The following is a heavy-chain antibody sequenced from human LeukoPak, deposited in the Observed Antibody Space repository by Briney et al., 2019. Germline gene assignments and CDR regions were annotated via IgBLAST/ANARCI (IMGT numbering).Heavy chain of an antibody. D-gene: IGHD2/OR15-2a*01. Sequence: GGSLRLSCAASGFTFSSYWISWVRQAPGKGLEWVANINQDGSEKYYVDSVKGRFTLSRDSAKNSLYLQMNSLRAEDTAEYYCARVTSGLDYWGQGTLVTVSS. CDR3: ARVTSGLDY. J-gene: IGHJ4*02. V-gene: IGHV3-7*01. CDR1: GFTFSSYW. CDR2: INQDGSEK.